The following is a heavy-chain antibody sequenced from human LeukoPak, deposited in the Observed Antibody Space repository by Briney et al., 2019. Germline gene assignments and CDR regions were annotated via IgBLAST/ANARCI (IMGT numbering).Heavy chain of an antibody. CDR1: GGSISSGNYY. CDR3: ASYGSGSYRFDP. CDR2: IHHSGST. Sequence: PSETLSLTCTVSGGSISSGNYYWSWIRQHPGKGLEWIGYIHHSGSTYYNPSLKSRVIISVDTSKNQFSLKLNSVTAADTAVYYCASYGSGSYRFDPWGQGTLVTVCS. D-gene: IGHD3-10*01. V-gene: IGHV4-31*03. J-gene: IGHJ5*02.